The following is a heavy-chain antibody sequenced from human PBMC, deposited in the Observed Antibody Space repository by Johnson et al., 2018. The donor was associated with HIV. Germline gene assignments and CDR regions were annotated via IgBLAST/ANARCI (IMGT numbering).Heavy chain of an antibody. CDR3: AKDFGSSSWHAFDV. CDR1: GFTFSSYA. J-gene: IGHJ3*01. D-gene: IGHD6-13*01. Sequence: QVQLVESGGGVVQPGRSLRLSCAASGFTFSSYAMHWVRQAPGKGLEWVAVISYDGSNKYYTDSGKGRFTISRDNSKNTLYLQMNNLRAEDTSVYYCAKDFGSSSWHAFDVWGQGTMVTVSS. V-gene: IGHV3-30*04. CDR2: ISYDGSNK.